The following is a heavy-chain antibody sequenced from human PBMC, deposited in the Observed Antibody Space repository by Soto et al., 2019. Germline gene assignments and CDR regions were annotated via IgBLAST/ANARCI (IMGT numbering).Heavy chain of an antibody. V-gene: IGHV3-30*18. CDR2: ISYDGSNK. Sequence: PGGSLRLSCAASGFTFSSYGMHWVRQAPGKGLEWVAVISYDGSNKYYADSVKGRFTISRDNSKNTLYLQMNSLRAEDTAVYYCAKDLTRSNDGGCFDYWGQGTLVTVSS. CDR1: GFTFSSYG. CDR3: AKDLTRSNDGGCFDY. D-gene: IGHD3-16*01. J-gene: IGHJ4*02.